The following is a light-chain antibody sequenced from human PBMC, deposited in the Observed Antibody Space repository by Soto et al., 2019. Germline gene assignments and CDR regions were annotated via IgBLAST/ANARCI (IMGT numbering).Light chain of an antibody. CDR1: QSVDNDY. J-gene: IGKJ5*01. V-gene: IGKV3-20*01. CDR2: GAS. CDR3: QQYGTSRSIT. Sequence: EIVLTQSPGTLSLSPGERATLSCRASQSVDNDYVAWYQKKPGQAPRLIIYGASGRATGIPDRFSGSGFGTDFTLTISRLEPEDFAVYYCQQYGTSRSITFGQGTRLEIK.